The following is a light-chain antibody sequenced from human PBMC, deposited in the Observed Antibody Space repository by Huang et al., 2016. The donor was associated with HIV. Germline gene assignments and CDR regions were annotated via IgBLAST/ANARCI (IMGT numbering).Light chain of an antibody. CDR1: QTITSF. Sequence: DIQMTQSPSSLSASVGDRVTITCRASQTITSFLNWYQQKPGKAPKLLIYAASSLQSGVPSRFSGSGSGTSFTLTINTLQPEGFATYYCQQSSSTPFTFGPGTRVDIK. V-gene: IGKV1-39*01. J-gene: IGKJ3*01. CDR3: QQSSSTPFT. CDR2: AAS.